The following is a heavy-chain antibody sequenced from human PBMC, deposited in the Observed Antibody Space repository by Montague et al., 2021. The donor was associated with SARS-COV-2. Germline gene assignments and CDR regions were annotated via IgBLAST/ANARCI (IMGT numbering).Heavy chain of an antibody. Sequence: SETLSLTCTVSDVPTSAHFWSWIRQSPGKGLEWIGYISYSGSTKHSPSLTSRVTISLGSSRKHLSLESRSVTAADTAVYYCAREQQLAPRGFGVDAWGQGTTVIVTS. CDR1: DVPTSAHF. D-gene: IGHD6-13*01. CDR2: ISYSGST. J-gene: IGHJ6*02. CDR3: AREQQLAPRGFGVDA. V-gene: IGHV4-59*11.